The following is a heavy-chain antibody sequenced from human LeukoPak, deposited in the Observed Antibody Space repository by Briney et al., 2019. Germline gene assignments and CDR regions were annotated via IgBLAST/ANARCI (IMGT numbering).Heavy chain of an antibody. CDR2: IYYSGST. D-gene: IGHD3-22*01. CDR1: GGSISSYY. Sequence: SETLSLTCTVSGGSISSYYWSWIRQPPGKGLEWIGYIYYSGSTNYNPSLKSRVTISVDTSKNQFSLKLSSVTAADTAVYYCARVLRAYYDSSGYDAFDIWGQGTMVTVSS. CDR3: ARVLRAYYDSSGYDAFDI. J-gene: IGHJ3*02. V-gene: IGHV4-59*01.